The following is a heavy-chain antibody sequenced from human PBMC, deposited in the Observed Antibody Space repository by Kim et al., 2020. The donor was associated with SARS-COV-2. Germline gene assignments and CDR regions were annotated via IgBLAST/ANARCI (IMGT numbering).Heavy chain of an antibody. CDR2: ISSSSGTTI. CDR1: GFTFSTYS. Sequence: GGSLRLSCLTSGFTFSTYSMNWVRQAPGKGLEWVAFISSSSGTTIYYADSVQGRFTISRDNAKNSLFLQMNNLRNEDTAIYYCARGFLSNSFDLWGRGTLVTVS. V-gene: IGHV3-48*02. D-gene: IGHD3-10*01. CDR3: ARGFLSNSFDL. J-gene: IGHJ5*02.